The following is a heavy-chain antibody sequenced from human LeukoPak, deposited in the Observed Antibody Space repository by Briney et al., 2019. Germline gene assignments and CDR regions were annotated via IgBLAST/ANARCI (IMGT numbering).Heavy chain of an antibody. CDR2: INHSGST. D-gene: IGHD1-26*01. J-gene: IGHJ1*01. CDR1: GGSVSGYY. CDR3: ARGPPTTALTYFQH. Sequence: SETLSLTCAVSGGSVSGYYWSWIRQPPGRGLEWIGEINHSGSTNYNPSLKSRVTISVDTSKNQFSLKLSSVTAADTAVYYCARGPPTTALTYFQHWGQGTLVTVSS. V-gene: IGHV4-34*01.